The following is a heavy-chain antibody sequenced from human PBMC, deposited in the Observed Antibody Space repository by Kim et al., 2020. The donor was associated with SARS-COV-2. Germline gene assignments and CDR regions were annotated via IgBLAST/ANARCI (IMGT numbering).Heavy chain of an antibody. CDR2: IYPGDSYT. V-gene: IGHV5-51*01. D-gene: IGHD3-10*01. CDR3: ARRGGASVVRGVMDWLDP. J-gene: IGHJ5*02. CDR1: GYRFTTSW. Sequence: GESLKISCKGSGYRFTTSWIGWVRQMPGKGLEWMGIIYPGDSYTTYSPSFQGQVTMSVDKSITTAYLQWSSLKASDTATYYCARRGGASVVRGVMDWLDPWGQGTEVTVSS.